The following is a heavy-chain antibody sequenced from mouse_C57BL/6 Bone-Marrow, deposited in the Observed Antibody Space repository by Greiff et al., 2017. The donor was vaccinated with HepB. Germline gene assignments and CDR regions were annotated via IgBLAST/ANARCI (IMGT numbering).Heavy chain of an antibody. J-gene: IGHJ1*03. Sequence: EVQLQQSGPELVKPGASVKMSCKASGYTFTDYNMHWVKQSHGKSLEWIGYINPNNGGTSYNQKFKGNATLTVNKSSSTAYMELRSLTSEDSAVYYCARTGTSWYFDVWGTGTTVTVSS. CDR2: INPNNGGT. V-gene: IGHV1-22*01. CDR1: GYTFTDYN. D-gene: IGHD4-1*01. CDR3: ARTGTSWYFDV.